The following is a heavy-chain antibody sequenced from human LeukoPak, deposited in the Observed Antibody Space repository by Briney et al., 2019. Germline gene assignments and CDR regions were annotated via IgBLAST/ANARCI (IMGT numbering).Heavy chain of an antibody. CDR1: GYTFTSYG. CDR3: ATPSVGPGVGGRWRQTEYFQH. J-gene: IGHJ1*01. CDR2: ISAYNGNT. V-gene: IGHV1-18*01. D-gene: IGHD3-10*01. Sequence: GASVKVSCKASGYTFTSYGISWVRQAPGQGLEWMGWISAYNGNTNYAQKLQGRVTMTTDTSTSTAYMELRSLRPDDTAVYYCATPSVGPGVGGRWRQTEYFQHWGQGTLVTVSS.